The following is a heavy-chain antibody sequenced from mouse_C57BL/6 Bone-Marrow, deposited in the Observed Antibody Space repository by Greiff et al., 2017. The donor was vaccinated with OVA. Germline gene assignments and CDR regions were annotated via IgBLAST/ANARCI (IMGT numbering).Heavy chain of an antibody. J-gene: IGHJ2*01. V-gene: IGHV1-66*01. Sequence: QVQLQQSGPELVKPGASVKISCKASGYSFTSYYIHWVKQRPGQGLEWIGWIYPGSGNTKYNEKFKGKATLTADTSSSTAYMQLSSLTSEDSAVYYCARSLNYYGLDYWGQGTTLTVSS. D-gene: IGHD1-1*01. CDR1: GYSFTSYY. CDR2: IYPGSGNT. CDR3: ARSLNYYGLDY.